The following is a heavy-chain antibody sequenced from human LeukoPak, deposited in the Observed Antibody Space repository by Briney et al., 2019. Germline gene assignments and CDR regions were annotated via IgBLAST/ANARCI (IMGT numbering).Heavy chain of an antibody. D-gene: IGHD2-2*01. V-gene: IGHV3-74*01. Sequence: GGSLRLSCAASGFTFSSYWMHWVRQAPGKGLVWVSRIKTDGSRTSYADSVKGRFTISRDNAKNTLYLQMNSLRAEDTAVYYCASLVKYQLLDYDAFDIWGQGTMVTVSS. CDR2: IKTDGSRT. CDR3: ASLVKYQLLDYDAFDI. J-gene: IGHJ3*02. CDR1: GFTFSSYW.